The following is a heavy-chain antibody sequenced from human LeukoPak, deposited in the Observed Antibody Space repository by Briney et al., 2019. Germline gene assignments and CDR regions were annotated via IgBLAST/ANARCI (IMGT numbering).Heavy chain of an antibody. CDR3: ARAYNSHFDY. D-gene: IGHD1-1*01. CDR1: GFTFSSYW. CDR2: IKSDGSST. V-gene: IGHV3-74*01. J-gene: IGHJ4*02. Sequence: PGGSLRLSCAASGFTFSSYWMHWVRQAPGNGLVCVSRIKSDGSSTSYADSVKGRFTISRDDAKNTLYLQMNSLRAEDTAVYYCARAYNSHFDYWGQGALVTVSS.